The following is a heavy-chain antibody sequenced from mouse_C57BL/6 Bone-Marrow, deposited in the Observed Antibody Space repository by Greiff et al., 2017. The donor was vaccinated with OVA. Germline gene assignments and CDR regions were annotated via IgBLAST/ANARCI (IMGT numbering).Heavy chain of an antibody. J-gene: IGHJ3*01. CDR3: ARPGDYDGDWFAY. Sequence: VQLQQSGAELVKPGASVKMSCKASGYTFTTYPIEWMKQNHGKSLEWIGNFHPYNDDTKYNEKFKGKATFTVEKSSSTVYLGLSRLTSDDSAVYYCARPGDYDGDWFAYWGQGTLVTVSA. V-gene: IGHV1-47*01. CDR1: GYTFTTYP. CDR2: FHPYNDDT. D-gene: IGHD2-4*01.